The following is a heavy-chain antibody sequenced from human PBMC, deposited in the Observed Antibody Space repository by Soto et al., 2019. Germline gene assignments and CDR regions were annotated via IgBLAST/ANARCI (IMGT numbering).Heavy chain of an antibody. CDR1: GFTVSSNY. CDR3: ARDTYYDFWSGSVFDY. CDR2: IYSGGST. V-gene: IGHV3-66*01. J-gene: IGHJ4*02. D-gene: IGHD3-3*01. Sequence: PGGSLRLSCAASGFTVSSNYMSWVRQAPGKGLEWVSVIYSGGSTYYADSVKGRFTISRDNSKNTLYLQMNSLRAEDTAVYYCARDTYYDFWSGSVFDYWGQGTLVTVSS.